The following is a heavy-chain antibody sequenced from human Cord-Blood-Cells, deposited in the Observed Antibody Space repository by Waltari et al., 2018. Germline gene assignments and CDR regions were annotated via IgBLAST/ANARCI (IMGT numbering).Heavy chain of an antibody. CDR1: GYTFTSYA. D-gene: IGHD4-17*01. Sequence: QVQLVQSGAELKKPGASVKVSCKASGYTFTSYAMHWVRQAPGQRLEWMGWINAGNGNTKYSQRFQGRVTITRDTSASTAYMELSSLRSEDTAVYYCARGGDYGDYAEYFQHWGQGTLVTVSS. J-gene: IGHJ1*01. V-gene: IGHV1-3*01. CDR2: INAGNGNT. CDR3: ARGGDYGDYAEYFQH.